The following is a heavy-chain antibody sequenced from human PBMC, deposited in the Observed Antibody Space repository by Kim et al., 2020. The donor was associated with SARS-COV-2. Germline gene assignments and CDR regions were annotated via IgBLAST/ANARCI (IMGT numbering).Heavy chain of an antibody. V-gene: IGHV3-30*04. J-gene: IGHJ4*02. CDR3: ARDGTFITMVRGVVSPSFDC. Sequence: GGSLRLSCAASGFTFSSYAMHWVRQAPGKGLEWVAVISYDGINKYYADSVKGRFTISRDNSKNTLYLQMNSLRAEDTAVYYCARDGTFITMVRGVVSPSFDCGDGRPLVTVSS. D-gene: IGHD3-10*01. CDR2: ISYDGINK. CDR1: GFTFSSYA.